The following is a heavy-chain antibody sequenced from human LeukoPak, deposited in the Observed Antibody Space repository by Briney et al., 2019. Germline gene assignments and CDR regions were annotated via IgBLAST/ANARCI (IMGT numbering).Heavy chain of an antibody. CDR3: ARDYYDSSGYYGTPFDY. CDR1: GGSFSGYY. D-gene: IGHD3-22*01. CDR2: INHSGST. J-gene: IGHJ4*02. Sequence: PSETLSLTCAVYGGSFSGYYWSWIRQPPGKGLEWIGEINHSGSTNYNPSLKSRVTISVDTSKNQFSLKLSSVTAADTAVYYCARDYYDSSGYYGTPFDYWGQGTLVTVSS. V-gene: IGHV4-34*01.